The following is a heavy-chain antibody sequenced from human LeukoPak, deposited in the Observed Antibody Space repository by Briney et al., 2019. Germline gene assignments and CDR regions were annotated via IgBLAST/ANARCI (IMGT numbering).Heavy chain of an antibody. CDR2: IHYTGST. CDR3: ARPRYSGSYSGVYNWFDP. V-gene: IGHV4-59*01. D-gene: IGHD1-26*01. Sequence: SETLSLTCTVSGGSISSYYWSWIRQPPRKGLEWIGYIHYTGSTNYNPSLKSRVTISVDTSKNQFSLKLSSVTAADTAVYYCARPRYSGSYSGVYNWFDPWGQGTLVTVSS. CDR1: GGSISSYY. J-gene: IGHJ5*02.